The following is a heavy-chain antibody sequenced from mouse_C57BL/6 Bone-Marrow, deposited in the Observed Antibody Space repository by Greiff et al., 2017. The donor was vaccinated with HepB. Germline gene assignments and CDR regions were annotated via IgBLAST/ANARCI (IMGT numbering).Heavy chain of an antibody. J-gene: IGHJ3*01. Sequence: VKLQESGPELVKPGASVKISCKASGYSFTSYYIHWVKQRPGQGLEWIGWIYPGSGNTKYNEKFKGKATLTADTSSSTAYMQLSSLTSEDSAVYYCARKGEWLLPWFAYWGQGTLVTVSA. CDR2: IYPGSGNT. D-gene: IGHD2-3*01. CDR1: GYSFTSYY. V-gene: IGHV1-66*01. CDR3: ARKGEWLLPWFAY.